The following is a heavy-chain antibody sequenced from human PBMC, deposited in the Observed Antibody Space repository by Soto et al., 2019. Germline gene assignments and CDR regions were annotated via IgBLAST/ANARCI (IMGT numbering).Heavy chain of an antibody. Sequence: PPGTLSLTCSVPGGSLANDDRTWIRQPPGQGREWSGNVFDNRPTNSTPSLKSPVTISLDPSKSQVSLKLTCVTAADTAVYYCAADSFGSGSSHSGMYYFAMDVWRQGTTLP. V-gene: IGHV4-59*03. CDR2: VFDNRPT. CDR3: AADSFGSGSSHSGMYYFAMDV. D-gene: IGHD3-10*01. J-gene: IGHJ6*02. CDR1: GGSLANDD.